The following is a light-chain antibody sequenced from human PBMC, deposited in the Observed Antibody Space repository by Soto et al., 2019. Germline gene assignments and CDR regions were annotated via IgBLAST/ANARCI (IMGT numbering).Light chain of an antibody. V-gene: IGKV1-5*01. CDR3: QQYNSYWGT. CDR1: QSISSW. Sequence: DIQMTQSPSTLSASVGDRVTITCRASQSISSWLAWYQQKQGKAPKLLICDASSLESGVPSRFSGSGSGTEFTLTISSLQPDDFATYYCQQYNSYWGTFGQGTKVEIK. CDR2: DAS. J-gene: IGKJ1*01.